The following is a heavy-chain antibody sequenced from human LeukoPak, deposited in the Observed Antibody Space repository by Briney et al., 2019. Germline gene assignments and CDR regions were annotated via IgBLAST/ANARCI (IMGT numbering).Heavy chain of an antibody. CDR2: IIPIFCTA. Sequence: SVKVSCKSCGGTFSSYAISWVRQPSGQGLECMGRIIPIFCTAHYAQKFQCRVTITTAESTSTAYMELSSLRSEDTAVYYCARRAAAGSWYFDYWGQGTLVTVSS. V-gene: IGHV1-69*05. CDR3: ARRAAAGSWYFDY. D-gene: IGHD6-13*01. J-gene: IGHJ4*02. CDR1: GGTFSSYA.